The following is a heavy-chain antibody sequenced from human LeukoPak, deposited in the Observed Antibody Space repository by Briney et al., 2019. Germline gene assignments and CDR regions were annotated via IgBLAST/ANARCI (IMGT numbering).Heavy chain of an antibody. V-gene: IGHV3-7*01. CDR2: IKKDGSEK. Sequence: GGSLRLSCAASGFTFSSHWMSWVRQAPGKGLEWVANIKKDGSEKYYVDSVKGRFTISRDNAKKSLYLQMNSLRGEDTAVYYCAREQTYRWKRKHKYSDYWGQGTLVTVSS. CDR1: GFTFSSHW. J-gene: IGHJ4*02. D-gene: IGHD3-16*02. CDR3: AREQTYRWKRKHKYSDY.